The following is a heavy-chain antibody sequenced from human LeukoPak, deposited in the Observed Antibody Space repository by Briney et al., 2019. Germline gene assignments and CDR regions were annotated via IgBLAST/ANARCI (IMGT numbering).Heavy chain of an antibody. V-gene: IGHV4-61*01. CDR3: ARANVVTASDY. J-gene: IGHJ4*02. CDR2: IYYSGST. CDR1: GGSISSSNW. Sequence: PSETLSLTCAVSGGSISSSNWWSWIRQPPGKGLEWIGYIYYSGSTNYNPSLKSRVTISVDTSKNQFSLKLTSVTAADTAVYYCARANVVTASDYWGQGTLVTVAS. D-gene: IGHD2-21*02.